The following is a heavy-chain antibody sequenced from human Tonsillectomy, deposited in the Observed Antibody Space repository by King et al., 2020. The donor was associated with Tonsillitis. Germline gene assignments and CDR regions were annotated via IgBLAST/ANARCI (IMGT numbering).Heavy chain of an antibody. Sequence: VQLVESGGGLVQPGGSLRLSCADSGFTVSFNFMSWVRQAPGKGLECVSVVYSDGRAYYADSVKGRFTISRDSSKNMLYLQMNSLRAEDTAVYSCALSWGAALDIWGQGTLVTVSS. J-gene: IGHJ3*02. CDR3: ALSWGAALDI. V-gene: IGHV3-66*01. CDR2: VYSDGRA. CDR1: GFTVSFNF. D-gene: IGHD3-16*01.